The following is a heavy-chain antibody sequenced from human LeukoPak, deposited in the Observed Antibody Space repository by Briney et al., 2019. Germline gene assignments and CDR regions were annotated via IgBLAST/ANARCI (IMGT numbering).Heavy chain of an antibody. CDR1: GFTFSSYS. Sequence: QSGGSLRLSCAASGFTFSSYSMNWVRQAPGKGLEWVSYISSSGSTIYYADSVKGRFTISRDNSKNTLYLQMNSLRAEDTAVYYCAKSADRPVINWYFDLWGRGTLVTVSS. CDR3: AKSADRPVINWYFDL. J-gene: IGHJ2*01. V-gene: IGHV3-48*01. CDR2: ISSSGSTI. D-gene: IGHD3-16*02.